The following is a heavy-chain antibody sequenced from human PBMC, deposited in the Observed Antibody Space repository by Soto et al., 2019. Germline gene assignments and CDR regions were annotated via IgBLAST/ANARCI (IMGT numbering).Heavy chain of an antibody. D-gene: IGHD1-1*01. J-gene: IGHJ4*02. CDR3: AKFGMATTKRSPPYYIDY. CDR1: GGPFSSHS. CDR2: ISGSGGGT. V-gene: IGHV3-23*01. Sequence: GGSLRLSCASSGGPFSSHSRSLASKATGKGLEWVSSISGSGGGTYYADSVKGRFTFSRDNSKNTLYLQMNSLRAEDTAVYYCAKFGMATTKRSPPYYIDYWGQGALVTVSA.